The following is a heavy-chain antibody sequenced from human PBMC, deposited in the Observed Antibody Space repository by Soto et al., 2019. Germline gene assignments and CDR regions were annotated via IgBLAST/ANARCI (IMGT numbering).Heavy chain of an antibody. CDR3: AKAADFWSGYFSHYYYGMDV. CDR1: GFTFSSYA. J-gene: IGHJ6*02. Sequence: EGSLSLSCAASGFTFSSYAMSCVRQAPRQGLEWVSAISGSGGSTYYADSVKGRFTISRDNSKNTLYLQMNSLRAEDTAVYYCAKAADFWSGYFSHYYYGMDVWGQGTTVTVSS. V-gene: IGHV3-23*01. CDR2: ISGSGGST. D-gene: IGHD3-3*01.